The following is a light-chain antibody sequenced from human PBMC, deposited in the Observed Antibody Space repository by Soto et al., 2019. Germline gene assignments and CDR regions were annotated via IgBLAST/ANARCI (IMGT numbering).Light chain of an antibody. Sequence: EIVLTQSPCTLSLSPGERATLSCRAIQSVSRRYLAWYQQKPGQAPRLLIYGASSRATGIPDRFSGSGSGTDFTLTISRLESEDFAVYYCQQYGSSPRTFGQGTKVDIK. CDR2: GAS. CDR3: QQYGSSPRT. V-gene: IGKV3-20*01. CDR1: QSVSRRY. J-gene: IGKJ1*01.